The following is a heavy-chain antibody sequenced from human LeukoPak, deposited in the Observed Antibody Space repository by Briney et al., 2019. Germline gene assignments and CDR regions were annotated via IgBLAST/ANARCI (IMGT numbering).Heavy chain of an antibody. Sequence: ASVKVSCKASGYTFTSYGISWVRQAPGKGLEWVGGFDPEDGETIYAQKFQGRVTMTEDTSTDTAYMELSSLRSEDTAVYYCVTVILTGYYLGGFDPWGQGTLVTVSS. J-gene: IGHJ5*02. CDR2: FDPEDGET. CDR3: VTVILTGYYLGGFDP. D-gene: IGHD3-9*01. CDR1: GYTFTSYG. V-gene: IGHV1-24*01.